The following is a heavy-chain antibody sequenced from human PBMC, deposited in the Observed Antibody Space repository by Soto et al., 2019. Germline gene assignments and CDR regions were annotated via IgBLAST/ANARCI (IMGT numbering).Heavy chain of an antibody. CDR3: ARNMRYCSGGSCYSGGYYYYYGMDV. CDR1: GYTFTGYY. D-gene: IGHD2-15*01. Sequence: GAPVEVSCEASGYTFTGYYMRWVRQAPGQGLEWMGWINPNSGGTNYAQKFQGWVTMTRDTSISTAYMELSRLRSDDTAVYYCARNMRYCSGGSCYSGGYYYYYGMDVWGQGTTVTGFS. V-gene: IGHV1-2*04. CDR2: INPNSGGT. J-gene: IGHJ6*02.